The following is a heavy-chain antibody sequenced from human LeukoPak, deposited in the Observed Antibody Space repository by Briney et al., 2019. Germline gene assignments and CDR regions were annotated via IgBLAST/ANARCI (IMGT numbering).Heavy chain of an antibody. CDR2: ISWNSGSI. J-gene: IGHJ4*02. V-gene: IGHV3-9*01. Sequence: GGSLRLSCAASGFTFGDYAMHWVRQAPGKGLEWVSGISWNSGSIGYADSVKGRFTISRDNAKNSLYLQMNSLRAEDTALYYCAKGNSYYYGSGSYHYFDYWGQGTLVTVSS. CDR1: GFTFGDYA. D-gene: IGHD3-10*01. CDR3: AKGNSYYYGSGSYHYFDY.